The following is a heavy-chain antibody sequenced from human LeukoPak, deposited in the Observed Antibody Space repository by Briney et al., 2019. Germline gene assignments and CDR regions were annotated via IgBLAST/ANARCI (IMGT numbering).Heavy chain of an antibody. CDR2: INHSGST. D-gene: IGHD3-10*01. CDR3: ARHWGYYYGSGSYISKGHFDY. V-gene: IGHV4-34*01. J-gene: IGHJ4*02. Sequence: SETLSLTCAVYGGSFSGYYWSWIRQPPGKGLEWIGEINHSGSTNYNPSLRSRVTISVDTSKNQFSLKLSSVTAADTAVYYCARHWGYYYGSGSYISKGHFDYWGQGTLVTVSS. CDR1: GGSFSGYY.